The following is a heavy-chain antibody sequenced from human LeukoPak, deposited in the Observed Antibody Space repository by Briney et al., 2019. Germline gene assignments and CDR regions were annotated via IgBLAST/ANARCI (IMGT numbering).Heavy chain of an antibody. D-gene: IGHD6-13*01. CDR2: IYYSGST. CDR1: GGSISSYY. CDR3: ARIVGVAAAAPYYYYYYMDV. Sequence: SETLSLTCTVSGGSISSYYWSWIRQPPGKVLEWIGYIYYSGSTNYNPSLKSRITISVDTSKNQFSLKLSSVTAADTAVYYCARIVGVAAAAPYYYYYYMDVWGKGTTVTVSS. J-gene: IGHJ6*03. V-gene: IGHV4-59*01.